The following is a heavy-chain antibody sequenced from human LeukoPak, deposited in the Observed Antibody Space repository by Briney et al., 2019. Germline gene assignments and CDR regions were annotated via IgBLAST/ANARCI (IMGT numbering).Heavy chain of an antibody. V-gene: IGHV3-21*01. CDR1: GFTFSSYS. J-gene: IGHJ5*02. CDR3: AREGPHPGYSSSWYVIS. Sequence: GGSLRLSCAASGFTFSSYSMNWVRQAPGKGLEWVSSISSSSSYIYYADSVKGRFTISRDNAKNSLYLQMNSLRAEDTAVYYCAREGPHPGYSSSWYVISWGQGTLVTVSS. CDR2: ISSSSSYI. D-gene: IGHD6-13*01.